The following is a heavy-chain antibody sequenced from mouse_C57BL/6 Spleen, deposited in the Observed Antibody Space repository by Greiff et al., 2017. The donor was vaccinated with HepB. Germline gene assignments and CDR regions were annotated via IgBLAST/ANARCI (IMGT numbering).Heavy chain of an antibody. CDR1: GYTFTSYD. CDR2: IYPRDGST. D-gene: IGHD2-5*01. Sequence: QVQLQQPGPELVKPGASVKLSCKASGYTFTSYDINWVKQRPGQGLEWIGWIYPRDGSTKYNEKFKGKATLTVDTSSSTAYMELRSLTSEDSAVYVCARGSYYSNFVDWDFDVWGTGTTVTVSS. V-gene: IGHV1-85*01. J-gene: IGHJ1*03. CDR3: ARGSYYSNFVDWDFDV.